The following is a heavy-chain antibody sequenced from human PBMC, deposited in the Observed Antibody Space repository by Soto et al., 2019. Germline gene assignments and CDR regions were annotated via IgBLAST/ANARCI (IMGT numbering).Heavy chain of an antibody. CDR3: ARQDYCTNGVCYDFDY. D-gene: IGHD2-8*01. CDR2: INHSGST. V-gene: IGHV4-34*01. J-gene: IGHJ4*02. Sequence: SETLSLTCAVYGGSFSGYYWSWIRQPPGKGLEWIGEINHSGSTNYNPSLKSRVTISVDTSKNQFSLKLSSVTAADTAVYYCARQDYCTNGVCYDFDYWGQGTLVTVSS. CDR1: GGSFSGYY.